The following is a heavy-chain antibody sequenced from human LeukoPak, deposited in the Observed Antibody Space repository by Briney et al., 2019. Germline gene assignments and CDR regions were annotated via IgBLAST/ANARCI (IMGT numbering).Heavy chain of an antibody. J-gene: IGHJ4*02. D-gene: IGHD3-3*01. CDR2: ISNGGSST. CDR3: ATGGPGFLKWLPLDN. V-gene: IGHV3-23*01. CDR1: GFTFSTYA. Sequence: GGSLRLSCAASGFTFSTYAMTWVRQAPGKGLEWVSAISNGGSSTNYADSVKGRFTISRDNPMNTVFLQMSSLRAEDTAVYYCATGGPGFLKWLPLDNWGQGTLATVSS.